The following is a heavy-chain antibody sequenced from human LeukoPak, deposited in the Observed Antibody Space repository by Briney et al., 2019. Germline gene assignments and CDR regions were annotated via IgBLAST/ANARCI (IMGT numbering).Heavy chain of an antibody. CDR2: ISYDGSNK. CDR3: AKDALQLERRSSDAFDI. J-gene: IGHJ3*02. V-gene: IGHV3-30*18. Sequence: GGSLRLSCAASGFTFSSYGMHWVRQAPGKGLEWVAVISYDGSNKYYADSVKGRFTISRDNSKNTMYLQMNSRRAEDTAVYYCAKDALQLERRSSDAFDIWGQGTMVTVSS. CDR1: GFTFSSYG. D-gene: IGHD1-1*01.